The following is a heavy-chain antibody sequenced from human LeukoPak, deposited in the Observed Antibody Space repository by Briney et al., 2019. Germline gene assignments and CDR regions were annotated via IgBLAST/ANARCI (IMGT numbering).Heavy chain of an antibody. CDR2: ISYDGSNK. Sequence: GGSLRLSCAASGFTFSSYAMHWVRQAPGKGLEWVAVISYDGSNKYYADSVKGRFTISRDNSKNTLYLQMNSLRAEDTAVHYCARDASITMVRGRAYYYYYMDVWGKGTTVTVSS. CDR3: ARDASITMVRGRAYYYYYMDV. V-gene: IGHV3-30*04. J-gene: IGHJ6*03. CDR1: GFTFSSYA. D-gene: IGHD3-10*01.